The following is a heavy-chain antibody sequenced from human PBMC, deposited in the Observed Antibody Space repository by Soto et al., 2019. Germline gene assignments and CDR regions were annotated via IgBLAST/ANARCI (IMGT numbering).Heavy chain of an antibody. Sequence: ASVKVSCKASGYTFTSYDINWVRQATGQGLEWMGWMNPNSGNTGYAQKFQGRVTMTRNTSISTAYMELSSLRSEDTAVYYCARAVVKWLYYYYYMDVWGKGTTVNVSS. J-gene: IGHJ6*03. V-gene: IGHV1-8*01. D-gene: IGHD5-12*01. CDR1: GYTFTSYD. CDR3: ARAVVKWLYYYYYMDV. CDR2: MNPNSGNT.